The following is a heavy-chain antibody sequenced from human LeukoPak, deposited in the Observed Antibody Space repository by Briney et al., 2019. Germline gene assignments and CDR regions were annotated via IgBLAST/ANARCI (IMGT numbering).Heavy chain of an antibody. CDR3: ARGVDQWPGKPFDY. CDR2: INPNSGGT. D-gene: IGHD6-19*01. CDR1: GYTFSDYY. V-gene: IGHV1-2*02. Sequence: ASVKVSCKASGYTFSDYYVRWVRQAPGQGLEWVGWINPNSGGTNYAQKFQGRVTMTRDTSISTAYMELSRLRSDDTAVYYCARGVDQWPGKPFDYWGQGTLVTVSS. J-gene: IGHJ4*02.